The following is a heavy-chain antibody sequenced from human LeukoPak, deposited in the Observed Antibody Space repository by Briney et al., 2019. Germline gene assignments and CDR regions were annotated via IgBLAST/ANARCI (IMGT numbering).Heavy chain of an antibody. CDR1: GGSISSYY. J-gene: IGHJ4*02. D-gene: IGHD5-18*01. CDR3: ASEGYSYGYFDS. V-gene: IGHV4-30-4*01. Sequence: SETLSLTCTVSGGSISSYYWSWIRQPPRKGLEWIGYIYYSGSTYYNPSLKSRVTISVDTSKNQFSLKLSSVTAADTAVYYCASEGYSYGYFDSWGQGTLVTVSS. CDR2: IYYSGST.